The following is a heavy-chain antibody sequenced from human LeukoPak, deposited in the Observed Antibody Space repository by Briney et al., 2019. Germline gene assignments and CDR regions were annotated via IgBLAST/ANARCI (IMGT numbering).Heavy chain of an antibody. Sequence: GRSLRLSCAASGFTFSSYGMHWVRQAPGKGLEWVAVIWYDGSNKCYADSVKGRFTISRDNSKNTLYLQMNSLRAEDTAVYYCAKTGTPEMCSGGSCYQYYFDYWGQGTLVTVSS. CDR3: AKTGTPEMCSGGSCYQYYFDY. D-gene: IGHD2-15*01. V-gene: IGHV3-33*06. J-gene: IGHJ4*02. CDR1: GFTFSSYG. CDR2: IWYDGSNK.